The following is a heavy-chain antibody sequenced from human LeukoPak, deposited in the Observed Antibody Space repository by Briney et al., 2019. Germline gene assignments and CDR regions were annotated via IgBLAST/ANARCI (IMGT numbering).Heavy chain of an antibody. CDR2: IYPGDSDT. Sequence: PGESLKISCKGSGYNFNTYWIAWVRQMPGKGLEWMGIIYPGDSDTTYSPSFQGQVTISADKSISTAYLQWSSLKASDTAMYYCAGQSGDGQWPVRSTGYLNYWGQGTLVTVSS. V-gene: IGHV5-51*01. CDR3: AGQSGDGQWPVRSTGYLNY. J-gene: IGHJ4*02. CDR1: GYNFNTYW. D-gene: IGHD6-19*01.